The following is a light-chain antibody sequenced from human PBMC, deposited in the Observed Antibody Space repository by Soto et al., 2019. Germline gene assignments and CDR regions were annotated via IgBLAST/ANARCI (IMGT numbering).Light chain of an antibody. CDR3: AAWDESLSGWV. Sequence: QSVLTQPPSASATPGQRVAISCSGSSSNIGSYPVNWYQQLPGTAPKLLIHTATQRPSGVPVRFSGSKSGTSASLAISGLQSEDEADSYCAAWDESLSGWVFGGGTKLTVL. J-gene: IGLJ3*02. CDR1: SSNIGSYP. CDR2: TAT. V-gene: IGLV1-44*01.